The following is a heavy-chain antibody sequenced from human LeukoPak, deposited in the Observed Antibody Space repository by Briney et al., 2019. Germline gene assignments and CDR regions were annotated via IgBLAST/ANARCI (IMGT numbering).Heavy chain of an antibody. D-gene: IGHD6-13*01. CDR2: ISSSGSTI. Sequence: PGGSLRLSCAASGFTFSDYYMSWIRQAPGKGLEWVSYISSSGSTIYYADSVKGRFTISRDNAKNSLYLQMNSLRAEDTAVYYCARVRGYSSSPHAFDIWGQGTMVTVSS. J-gene: IGHJ3*02. CDR1: GFTFSDYY. CDR3: ARVRGYSSSPHAFDI. V-gene: IGHV3-11*01.